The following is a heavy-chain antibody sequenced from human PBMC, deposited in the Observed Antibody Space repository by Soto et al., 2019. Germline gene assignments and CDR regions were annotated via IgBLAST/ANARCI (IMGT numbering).Heavy chain of an antibody. D-gene: IGHD2-15*01. Sequence: GESLKISCKGSGYSFTSYCIAWVRQMPGKGLEWMGIIYPGDSDTRYSPSFQGQVTISADKSISTAYLQWSSLKASDTAMHYCARQSSLCSGGSCRSYYFDYWGQGTLVTVSS. V-gene: IGHV5-51*01. CDR1: GYSFTSYC. CDR3: ARQSSLCSGGSCRSYYFDY. J-gene: IGHJ4*02. CDR2: IYPGDSDT.